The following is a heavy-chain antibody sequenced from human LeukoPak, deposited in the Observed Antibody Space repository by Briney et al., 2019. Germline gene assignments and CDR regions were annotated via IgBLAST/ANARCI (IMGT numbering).Heavy chain of an antibody. CDR1: GGTFSSYA. D-gene: IGHD3-10*01. CDR3: ARDRYYGSGSYYDYYYGMDV. J-gene: IGHJ6*02. CDR2: IIPILGMA. Sequence: ASVTVSCKASGGTFSSYAISWVRQAPGQGLEWMGRIIPILGMANYAQKFQGRVTITADKSTSTAYMELSSLRSEDTAVYYCARDRYYGSGSYYDYYYGMDVWGQGTTVTVSS. V-gene: IGHV1-69*04.